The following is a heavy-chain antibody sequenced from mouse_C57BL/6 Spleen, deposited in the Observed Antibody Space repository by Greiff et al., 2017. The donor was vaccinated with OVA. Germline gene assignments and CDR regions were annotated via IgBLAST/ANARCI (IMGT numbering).Heavy chain of an antibody. V-gene: IGHV1-55*01. CDR2: IYPGSGST. D-gene: IGHD2-4*01. J-gene: IGHJ4*01. CDR1: GYTFTSYW. Sequence: VQLQQPGAELVKPGASVKMSCKASGYTFTSYWITWVKQRPGQGLEWIGDIYPGSGSTNYNEKFKSKATLTVDTSSSTAYMQLSSLTSEDSAVYYCERLGYDYEGYYAMDYWGQGTSVTVSS. CDR3: ERLGYDYEGYYAMDY.